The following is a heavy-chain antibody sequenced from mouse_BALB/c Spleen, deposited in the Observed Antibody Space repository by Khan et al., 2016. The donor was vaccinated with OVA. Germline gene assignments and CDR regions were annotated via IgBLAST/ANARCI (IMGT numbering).Heavy chain of an antibody. CDR3: TRGGYGSPFAY. CDR1: GYTFTSFY. D-gene: IGHD1-1*01. CDR2: INPNNGGT. J-gene: IGHJ3*01. V-gene: IGHV1S81*02. Sequence: VQLQQSGAELVKPGASVKLSCKASGYTFTSFYMYWVKQRPGQGLEWIGEINPNNGGTNVNEKFKSKATMTVDKSSSTAYMELSSLTSEDSAVYYGTRGGYGSPFAYWGQGTLVTVSA.